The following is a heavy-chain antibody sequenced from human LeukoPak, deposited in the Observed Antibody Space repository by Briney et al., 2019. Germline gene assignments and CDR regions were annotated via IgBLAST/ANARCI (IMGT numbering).Heavy chain of an antibody. D-gene: IGHD3-22*01. V-gene: IGHV1-2*06. J-gene: IGHJ4*02. CDR1: RYTFTGYY. CDR2: INPNSGGT. CDR3: ATDAYYYDSSGYSTSVHYFDY. Sequence: ASVKVSCNASRYTFTGYYMHWVRQAPGQGLEWMGRINPNSGGTNYAQKFQGRVTMTRDTSISTAYMELSRLRSDDTAVYYCATDAYYYDSSGYSTSVHYFDYWGREPRSPSPQ.